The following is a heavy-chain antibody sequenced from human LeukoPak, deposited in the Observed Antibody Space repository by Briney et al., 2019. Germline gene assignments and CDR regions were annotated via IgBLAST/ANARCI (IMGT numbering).Heavy chain of an antibody. CDR2: INHSGST. D-gene: IGHD6-19*01. CDR1: GGSFSGYY. V-gene: IGHV4-34*01. J-gene: IGHJ4*02. CDR3: AKQSSGWYGTDY. Sequence: SETLSLTCAVYGGSFSGYYWSWIRQPPGKGLEWIGEINHSGSTNYNPSLKSRVTISVDTSKNQFSLKLSSVTAADTAVYYCAKQSSGWYGTDYWGQGTLVTVSS.